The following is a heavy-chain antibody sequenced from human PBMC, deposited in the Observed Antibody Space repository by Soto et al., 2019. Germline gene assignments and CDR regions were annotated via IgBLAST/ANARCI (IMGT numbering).Heavy chain of an antibody. Sequence: QVQLVESGGGVVQPGGSLRLSCEVSGFTFSIYGVQWVRQAPGKGLECVAGISYDGSNKYYVDSVKGRFTISRDNSKSMLYLQMNILRPEDTAVYYCVCGGARFVWNVINDAFDIWGLGTKVTGSS. CDR1: GFTFSIYG. J-gene: IGHJ3*02. CDR2: ISYDGSNK. D-gene: IGHD2-21*01. V-gene: IGHV3-30*03. CDR3: VCGGARFVWNVINDAFDI.